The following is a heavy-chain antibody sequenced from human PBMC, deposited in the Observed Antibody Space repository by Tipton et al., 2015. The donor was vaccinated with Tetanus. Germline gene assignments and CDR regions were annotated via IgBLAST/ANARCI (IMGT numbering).Heavy chain of an antibody. CDR2: SWYDGTDQ. V-gene: IGHV3-33*01. CDR1: GFIFSSYG. J-gene: IGHJ4*02. CDR3: AREADCSGESCFSGDFDN. D-gene: IGHD2-15*01. Sequence: SLRLSCAASGFIFSSYGIHWVRQAPGKGLEWVAVSWYDGTDQYYADSVKGRFTLSRENSKNTLYLQMDSLRAEDTALYYCAREADCSGESCFSGDFDNWGQGTQVTVSS.